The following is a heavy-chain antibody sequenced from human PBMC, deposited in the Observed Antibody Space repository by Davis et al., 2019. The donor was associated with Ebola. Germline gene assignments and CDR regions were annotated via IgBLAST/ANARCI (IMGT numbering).Heavy chain of an antibody. Sequence: GESLKISCPASGYIFSNYWIGWVRQMPGKGLEWMGIIYPGDSDTRYSPSFQGQVTISADKSISTAYLQWSSLKASDTAMYYCARKDTAMVSHFDYWGQGTLVTVSS. D-gene: IGHD5-18*01. CDR1: GYIFSNYW. J-gene: IGHJ4*02. CDR2: IYPGDSDT. V-gene: IGHV5-51*01. CDR3: ARKDTAMVSHFDY.